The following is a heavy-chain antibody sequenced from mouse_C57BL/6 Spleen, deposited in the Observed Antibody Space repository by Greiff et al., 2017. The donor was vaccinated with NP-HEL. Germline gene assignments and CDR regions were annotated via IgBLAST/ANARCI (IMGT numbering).Heavy chain of an antibody. CDR1: GYAFTNYL. D-gene: IGHD1-1*01. V-gene: IGHV1-54*01. J-gene: IGHJ1*03. CDR2: INPGSGGT. CDR3: TITTVEYFDV. Sequence: QVQLKESGAELVRPGTSVKVSCKASGYAFTNYLIEWVKQRPGQGLEWIGVINPGSGGTNYNEKFKGKATLTADKSSSTAYMQLSSLTSEDSAVYFCTITTVEYFDVWGTGTTVTVSS.